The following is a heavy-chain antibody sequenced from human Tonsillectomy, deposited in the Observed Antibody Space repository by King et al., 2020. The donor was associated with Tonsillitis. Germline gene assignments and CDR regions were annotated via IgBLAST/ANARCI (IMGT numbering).Heavy chain of an antibody. D-gene: IGHD3-10*01. Sequence: VQLVESGGGVVQPGRSLRLSCAASRFTFSSYGMHWVRQAPGKGLEWVAVISYDGSNKYYADSVKGRFSISRDNSKNTLYLQMNSLRAEDTAVYYCARDIGPWFSYVFDSWGQGTLVTVSS. V-gene: IGHV3-33*05. CDR3: ARDIGPWFSYVFDS. CDR2: ISYDGSNK. CDR1: RFTFSSYG. J-gene: IGHJ4*02.